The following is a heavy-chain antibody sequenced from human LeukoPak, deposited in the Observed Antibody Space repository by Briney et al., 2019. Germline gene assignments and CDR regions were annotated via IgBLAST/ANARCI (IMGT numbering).Heavy chain of an antibody. D-gene: IGHD6-13*01. V-gene: IGHV4-39*07. CDR1: GGSISSGSNY. Sequence: SETLSLTCTVSGGSISSGSNYWSWIRQPPGKGLEWIGEINHSGSTNYNPSLKSRVTISVDTSKNQFSLKLSSVTAADTAVYYCARVRAAAPYFPNWFDPWGQGTLVTVSS. J-gene: IGHJ5*02. CDR3: ARVRAAAPYFPNWFDP. CDR2: INHSGST.